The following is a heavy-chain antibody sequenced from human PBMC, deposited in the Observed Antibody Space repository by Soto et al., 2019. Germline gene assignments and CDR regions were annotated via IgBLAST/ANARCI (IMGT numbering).Heavy chain of an antibody. J-gene: IGHJ6*02. CDR2: ISAYNGNT. D-gene: IGHD3-22*01. CDR3: ARDRNTMIVVVITDYYYYGMDV. CDR1: GYTFTSYG. V-gene: IGHV1-18*04. Sequence: ASVKVSCKASGYTFTSYGISWVRQAPGQGLEWMRWISAYNGNTNYAQKLQGRVTMTTDTSTSTAYMELRSLRSDDTAVYYCARDRNTMIVVVITDYYYYGMDVWGQGTTVTVSS.